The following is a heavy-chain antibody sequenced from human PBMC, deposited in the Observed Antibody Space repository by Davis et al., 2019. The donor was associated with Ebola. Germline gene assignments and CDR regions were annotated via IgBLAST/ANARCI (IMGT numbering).Heavy chain of an antibody. CDR2: IKQDRSEK. J-gene: IGHJ4*02. Sequence: GESLKISCAASGFTFSSYAMSWVRQAPGKGLEWVANIKQDRSEKYYVDAVKGRFTISRDNSKNTLYLQMNSLRAEDTAVYYCAKGLDTAMVTPLYWGQGTLVTVSS. CDR1: GFTFSSYA. CDR3: AKGLDTAMVTPLY. D-gene: IGHD5-18*01. V-gene: IGHV3-7*01.